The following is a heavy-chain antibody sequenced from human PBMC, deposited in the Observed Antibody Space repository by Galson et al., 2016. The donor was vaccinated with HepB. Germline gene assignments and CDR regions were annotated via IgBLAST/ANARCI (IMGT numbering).Heavy chain of an antibody. J-gene: IGHJ6*02. CDR1: GYIFTTYY. CDR2: INPSDGST. D-gene: IGHD1-14*01. V-gene: IGHV1-46*01. Sequence: SVKVSCKASGYIFTTYYMHWVRQAPGQGLEWISIINPSDGSTTYAQKFQGRVTMTRDTSTNTVYMELSSLRPDDTAMYYCTRAGGGLDVWGQGTTVTVSS. CDR3: TRAGGGLDV.